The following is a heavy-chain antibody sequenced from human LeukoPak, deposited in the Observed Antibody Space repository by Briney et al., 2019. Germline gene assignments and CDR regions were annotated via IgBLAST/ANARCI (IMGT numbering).Heavy chain of an antibody. D-gene: IGHD2-15*01. CDR2: ISSTGGTT. V-gene: IGHV3-23*01. CDR1: GITFSSYG. Sequence: GGSLRLSCAASGITFSSYGMSWVGQAPGKGLEWVSSISSTGGTTYYAHSVKGRFTIARDNSKNTLYLQMNSLRAEDTAIYYCAKNGDRGAYCTGGTCYPYFYYYMDVWGKGTTVTI. CDR3: AKNGDRGAYCTGGTCYPYFYYYMDV. J-gene: IGHJ6*03.